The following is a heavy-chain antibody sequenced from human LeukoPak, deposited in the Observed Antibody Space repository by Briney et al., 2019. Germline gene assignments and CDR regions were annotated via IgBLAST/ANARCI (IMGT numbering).Heavy chain of an antibody. V-gene: IGHV3-23*01. J-gene: IGHJ1*01. CDR1: GFTFSSYA. CDR3: AKDRGSSGYLAEYFQH. D-gene: IGHD3-22*01. CDR2: TSGSGGST. Sequence: GGSLRLSCAASGFTFSSYAMSWVRQAPGKGLEWVSATSGSGGSTYYADSVKGRFTISRDNSKNTLYLQMNSLRAEDTAVYYCAKDRGSSGYLAEYFQHWGQGTLVTVSS.